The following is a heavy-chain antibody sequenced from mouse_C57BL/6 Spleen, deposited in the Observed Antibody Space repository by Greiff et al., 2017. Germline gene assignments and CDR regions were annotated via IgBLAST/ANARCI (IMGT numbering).Heavy chain of an antibody. D-gene: IGHD3-2*02. J-gene: IGHJ2*01. CDR1: GYTFTSYG. CDR3: ARYGDSSGWYFDY. CDR2: IYPRSGNT. V-gene: IGHV1-81*01. Sequence: VQLQQSGAELARPGASVKLSCKASGYTFTSYGISWVKQRTGQGLEWIGEIYPRSGNTYYNEKFKGKATLTADKSSSTAYMELRSLTSEDSAVYFCARYGDSSGWYFDYWGQGTTLTVSS.